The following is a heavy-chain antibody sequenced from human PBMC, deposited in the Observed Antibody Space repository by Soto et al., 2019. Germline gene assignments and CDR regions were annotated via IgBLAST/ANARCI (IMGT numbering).Heavy chain of an antibody. D-gene: IGHD3-10*01. CDR2: MNQDGSEK. J-gene: IGHJ4*02. V-gene: IGHV3-7*03. Sequence: GGSLRLSCAASGFTFSNSWMTWVRQAPGKGLEWVANMNQDGSEKYYEDSVKGRFTISRDNAKNSLSLQMNSLRAEDTAVYFCARDHRGTFDYWGQGALVTVSS. CDR3: ARDHRGTFDY. CDR1: GFTFSNSW.